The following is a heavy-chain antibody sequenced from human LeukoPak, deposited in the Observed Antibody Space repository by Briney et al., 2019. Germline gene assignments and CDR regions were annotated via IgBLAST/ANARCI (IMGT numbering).Heavy chain of an antibody. J-gene: IGHJ4*02. Sequence: GGSLRLSCAASGFTFSSYGMHWVRQAPGKGLEWVAAISDDGSSEFYAASVKGRFTISRDNSKNTLFLQMTSLRVEDTALYYCARGAGYSGYDFSGYWGQGTLVTVSS. CDR3: ARGAGYSGYDFSGY. CDR1: GFTFSSYG. CDR2: ISDDGSSE. V-gene: IGHV3-30*19. D-gene: IGHD5-12*01.